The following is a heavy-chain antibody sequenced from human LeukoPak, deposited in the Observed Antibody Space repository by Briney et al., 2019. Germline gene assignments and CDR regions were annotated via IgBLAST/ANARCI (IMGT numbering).Heavy chain of an antibody. Sequence: ASVKVSCKTSGYTFTSCYMHWVRQAPGQGLEWMGLINPSAGSTRYAQKFQGRVTMTTDTSTSTVYMELSSLRSEDTAVYYCARGGCGDSAAPFDDWGQGTLVPVSS. CDR3: ARGGCGDSAAPFDD. CDR1: GYTFTSCY. J-gene: IGHJ4*02. D-gene: IGHD2-21*02. CDR2: INPSAGST. V-gene: IGHV1-46*01.